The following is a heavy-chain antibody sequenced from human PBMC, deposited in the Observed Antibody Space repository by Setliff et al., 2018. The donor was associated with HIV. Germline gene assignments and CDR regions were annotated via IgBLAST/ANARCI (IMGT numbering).Heavy chain of an antibody. CDR2: IKQDGSEK. CDR1: GFTPAFPFNSYW. D-gene: IGHD5-12*01. J-gene: IGHJ4*02. CDR3: ARDWRSGYDLNFDY. Sequence: GGSLRLSCVGSGFTPAFPFNSYWMSWVRQAPGKGLEWVANIKQDGSEKYYVDSVKGRFTISRDNAKNSLYLQMNSLRAEDTAMYYCARDWRSGYDLNFDYWGQGTLVTVSS. V-gene: IGHV3-7*01.